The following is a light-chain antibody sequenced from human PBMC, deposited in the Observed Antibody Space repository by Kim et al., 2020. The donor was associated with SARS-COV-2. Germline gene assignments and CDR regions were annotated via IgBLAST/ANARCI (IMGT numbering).Light chain of an antibody. Sequence: PGEGATLSCRASQSVGTYLAWYQQRPGQAPRLLVYDASNRATGVPDRFSGSGSGTDFTLTIGSLEPEDFSTYYCQQRNSWPPAVTFGGGTKVDIK. CDR1: QSVGTY. J-gene: IGKJ4*01. V-gene: IGKV3-11*01. CDR2: DAS. CDR3: QQRNSWPPAVT.